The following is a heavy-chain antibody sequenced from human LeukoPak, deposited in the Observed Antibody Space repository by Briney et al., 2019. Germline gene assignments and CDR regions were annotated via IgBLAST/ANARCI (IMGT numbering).Heavy chain of an antibody. Sequence: TGGSLRLSCAASGFTFSSYSMNWVRQAPGKGLEWIGRIKTKADGGTTDYAAPVKGRFTILRDDSKNTVYLQMNSLKIEDTAAYSCATPGRRWDYFDYWGRGTLVTVSS. CDR3: ATPGRRWDYFDY. CDR1: GFTFSSYS. V-gene: IGHV3-15*01. CDR2: IKTKADGGTT. J-gene: IGHJ4*02. D-gene: IGHD5-24*01.